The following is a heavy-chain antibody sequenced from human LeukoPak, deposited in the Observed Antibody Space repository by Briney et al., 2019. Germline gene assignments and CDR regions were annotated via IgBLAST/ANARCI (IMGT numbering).Heavy chain of an antibody. D-gene: IGHD3-9*01. CDR1: GYSFTCYW. Sequence: GESLKISCKGSGYSFTCYWIGWVRQMPGKGLEWMGIIYPGDSDTRYSPSFQGQVTISADKSISTAYLQWSSLKASDTAMYYCARSAVPGYYDILTGYYDTYYYYYYMDVWGKGTTVTVSS. J-gene: IGHJ6*03. CDR3: ARSAVPGYYDILTGYYDTYYYYYYMDV. V-gene: IGHV5-51*01. CDR2: IYPGDSDT.